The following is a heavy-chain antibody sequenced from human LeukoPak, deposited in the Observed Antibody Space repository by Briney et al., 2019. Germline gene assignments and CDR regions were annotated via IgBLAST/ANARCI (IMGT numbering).Heavy chain of an antibody. D-gene: IGHD2-2*01. CDR3: ARVKEGCSSTSCLPNWFDP. CDR1: EGTFRSYA. Sequence: GASVKVSCKASEGTFRSYAISWVGKAPGKGLKWLGGIIPIFGTANYAQKFQGRVTITADESTSTAYMELSSLRSEDTAVYYCARVKEGCSSTSCLPNWFDPWGQGTLVTVSS. CDR2: IIPIFGTA. J-gene: IGHJ5*02. V-gene: IGHV1-69*13.